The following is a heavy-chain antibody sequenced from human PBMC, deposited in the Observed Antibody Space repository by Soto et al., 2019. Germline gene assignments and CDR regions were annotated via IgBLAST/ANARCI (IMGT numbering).Heavy chain of an antibody. CDR2: IYHTGIT. Sequence: PSETLSLTCAVSGDSITNNNWWSWVRRSPGEGLEWIGEIYHTGITNHNPSFKSRVTMSLDKSKNQVSLELSSVTAADTAVYYCTRIAVTGPFDYWGPGTLVTVSS. CDR1: GDSITNNNW. CDR3: TRIAVTGPFDY. V-gene: IGHV4-4*02. J-gene: IGHJ4*02. D-gene: IGHD6-19*01.